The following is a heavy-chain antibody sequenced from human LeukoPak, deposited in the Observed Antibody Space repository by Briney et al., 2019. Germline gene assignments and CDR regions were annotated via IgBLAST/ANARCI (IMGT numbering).Heavy chain of an antibody. Sequence: SETLSLTCSVSGGSIRSNLYYWAWIRQPPGKGLEWIGSIYYSGSTYYNPSLKSRVTISVDTSKNQFSLKLSSVTAADTAVYYCARQSTYYYDSSGYYWGYWGQGTLVTVSS. CDR3: ARQSTYYYDSSGYYWGY. D-gene: IGHD3-22*01. J-gene: IGHJ4*02. CDR1: GGSIRSNLYY. V-gene: IGHV4-39*01. CDR2: IYYSGST.